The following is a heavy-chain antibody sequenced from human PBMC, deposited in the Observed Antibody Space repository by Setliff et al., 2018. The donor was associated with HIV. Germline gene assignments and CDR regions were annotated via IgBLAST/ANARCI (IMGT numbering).Heavy chain of an antibody. Sequence: GGSLRLSCAASGFTFSDYYMGWIRQAPGKGLAWVSYISGRGDYTIYTDSVKGRFTISRDNAKKLLYLQMNNLRAEDTAVYYCARERSVGELSLALDWWGQGALVTVPS. V-gene: IGHV3-11*05. CDR3: ARERSVGELSLALDW. D-gene: IGHD3-16*02. J-gene: IGHJ4*02. CDR1: GFTFSDYY. CDR2: ISGRGDYT.